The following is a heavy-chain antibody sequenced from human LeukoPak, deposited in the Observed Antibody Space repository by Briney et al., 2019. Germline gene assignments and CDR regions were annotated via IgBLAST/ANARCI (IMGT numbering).Heavy chain of an antibody. J-gene: IGHJ5*02. Sequence: GASVKVSCKASGYTFTSYDINWVRQATGQGLEWMGWMNPNSGNTGYAQKFQGRVTITRNTSISTAYMELSSLRSEDTAVYYCARVTVVRGVNWFDPWGQGTLVTVSS. V-gene: IGHV1-8*03. CDR1: GYTFTSYD. CDR3: ARVTVVRGVNWFDP. CDR2: MNPNSGNT. D-gene: IGHD3-10*01.